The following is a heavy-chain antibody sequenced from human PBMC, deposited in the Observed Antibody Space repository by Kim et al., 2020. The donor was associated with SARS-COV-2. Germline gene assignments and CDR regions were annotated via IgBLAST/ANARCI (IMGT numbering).Heavy chain of an antibody. CDR2: IFRGGST. D-gene: IGHD4-4*01. CDR3: ARDPVGDGYSFFDL. V-gene: IGHV3-53*01. Sequence: GGSLRLSCAASGLTVTSNHMTWIRKAPGKGLEWVSVIFRGGSTYYAASVQGRFTISRDYSTNTLSLQMNSLRVEDTAIYYCARDPVGDGYSFFDLWGQGTLVTVSS. CDR1: GLTVTSNH. J-gene: IGHJ4*02.